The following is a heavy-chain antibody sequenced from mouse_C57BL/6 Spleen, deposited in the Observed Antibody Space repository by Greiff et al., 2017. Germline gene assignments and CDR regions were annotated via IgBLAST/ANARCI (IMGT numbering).Heavy chain of an antibody. CDR3: ARAYYSNYGGY. D-gene: IGHD2-5*01. V-gene: IGHV1-54*01. CDR1: GYAFTNYL. CDR2: INPGSGGT. Sequence: QVQLQQSGAELVRPGTSVKVSCKASGYAFTNYLIEWVKQRPGQGLEWIGVINPGSGGTNYNEKFKGKATLTADKSSSTAYMQLSSLTSEDSAVYFGARAYYSNYGGYWGQGTPLTVSS. J-gene: IGHJ2*01.